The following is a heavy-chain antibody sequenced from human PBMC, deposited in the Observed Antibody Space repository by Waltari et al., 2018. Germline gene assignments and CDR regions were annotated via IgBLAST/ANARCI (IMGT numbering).Heavy chain of an antibody. CDR1: GFTFSSYS. Sequence: EVQLVESGGGLVKPGGSLRLSCAASGFTFSSYSMNWVRQAPGKGLEWVSSISSSSSYIYYADSVKGRFTISRDNAKNSLYLQMNSLRAEDTAVYYCARASAARVYFDYWGQGTLVTVSS. V-gene: IGHV3-21*01. J-gene: IGHJ4*02. CDR2: ISSSSSYI. D-gene: IGHD2-2*01. CDR3: ARASAARVYFDY.